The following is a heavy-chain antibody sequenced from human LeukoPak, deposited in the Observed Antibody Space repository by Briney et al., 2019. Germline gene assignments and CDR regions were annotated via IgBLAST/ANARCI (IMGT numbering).Heavy chain of an antibody. V-gene: IGHV1-18*01. CDR2: ISSYNGNT. CDR3: ARSAGCSGGSCYGGYMDV. J-gene: IGHJ6*03. D-gene: IGHD2-15*01. CDR1: GYTFTSYG. Sequence: ASVKVSCKASGYTFTSYGISWVRQAPGQGLEWMGWISSYNGNTNYAQKLQGRVTITTDTPTSTAYMELRSLRSDDTAVYYCARSAGCSGGSCYGGYMDVWGKGTTVTVSS.